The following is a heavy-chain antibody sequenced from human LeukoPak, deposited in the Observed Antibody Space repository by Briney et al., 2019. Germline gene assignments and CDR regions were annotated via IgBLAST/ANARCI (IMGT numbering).Heavy chain of an antibody. CDR3: ARDWGAYYHFFDY. Sequence: GSLRLSCEASGFSMSVYWMSWVRQAPGKGLEWVGNIKQDGSERNYVDSVKGRFTISRDNAKKSLYLQMNSLRAEDTAAYYCARDWGAYYHFFDYWGQGTLVTVSS. CDR2: IKQDGSER. CDR1: GFSMSVYW. V-gene: IGHV3-7*01. D-gene: IGHD3-22*01. J-gene: IGHJ4*02.